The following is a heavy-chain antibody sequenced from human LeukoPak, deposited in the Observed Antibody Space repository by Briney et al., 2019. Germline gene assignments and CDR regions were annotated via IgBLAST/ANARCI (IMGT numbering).Heavy chain of an antibody. V-gene: IGHV3-7*04. D-gene: IGHD2-2*01. Sequence: GGSLRLSCAASRXTFRNYWMSWVRQAPGKGLEWVDNIKEDGSENYYADSVKGRFTISRDNAKNSLFLQVKSLRAEDTAVYYCARGGTSYSFDIWGQGTMVTVSS. CDR1: RXTFRNYW. J-gene: IGHJ3*02. CDR2: IKEDGSEN. CDR3: ARGGTSYSFDI.